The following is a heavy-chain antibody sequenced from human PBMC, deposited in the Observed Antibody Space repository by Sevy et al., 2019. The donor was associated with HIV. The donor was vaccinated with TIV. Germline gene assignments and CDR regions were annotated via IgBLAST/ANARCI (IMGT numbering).Heavy chain of an antibody. D-gene: IGHD3-22*01. CDR2: IIPIFGTA. J-gene: IGHJ4*02. Sequence: ASVKVSCKASGGTFSSYAISWVRQAPGQGLEWMGGIIPIFGTANYAQKFQGRVTITADESTITAYMELSSLRSEDTAVYYCARDKGSSGYYSNFDYWGQGTLVTVSS. V-gene: IGHV1-69*13. CDR1: GGTFSSYA. CDR3: ARDKGSSGYYSNFDY.